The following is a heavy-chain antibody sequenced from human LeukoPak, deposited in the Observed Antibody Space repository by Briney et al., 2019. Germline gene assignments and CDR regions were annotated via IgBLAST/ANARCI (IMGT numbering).Heavy chain of an antibody. D-gene: IGHD6-13*01. V-gene: IGHV3-33*01. J-gene: IGHJ3*02. Sequence: PGRSLRLSCAASGFTFSSYGMHWVRQAPGKGLEWVAVIWYDGSNKYYADSVKGRFTISRDNSKNTLYLQMNSLRAEDTAVYYCARGHEIAAAVPSAFDIWGQGTMVTVSS. CDR2: IWYDGSNK. CDR1: GFTFSSYG. CDR3: ARGHEIAAAVPSAFDI.